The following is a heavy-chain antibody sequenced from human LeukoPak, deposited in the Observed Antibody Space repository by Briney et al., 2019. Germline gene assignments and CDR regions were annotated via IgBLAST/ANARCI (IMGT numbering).Heavy chain of an antibody. Sequence: GWSLRLSCAASGFTFSSYRMNWVRQAPGKGLDWVSSISSSSSYIYYADSVKGRFPISRDNAKNSLYLQMHSLRAEDTAVYYCARGEDSGSFIWGQGTMVTVSS. V-gene: IGHV3-21*01. CDR2: ISSSSSYI. CDR1: GFTFSSYR. J-gene: IGHJ3*02. D-gene: IGHD3-10*01. CDR3: ARGEDSGSFI.